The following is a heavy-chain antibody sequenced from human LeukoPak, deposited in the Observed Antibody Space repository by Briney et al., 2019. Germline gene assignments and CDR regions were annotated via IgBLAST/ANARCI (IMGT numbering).Heavy chain of an antibody. CDR1: GGSFSGYY. V-gene: IGHV4-34*01. D-gene: IGHD3-10*01. J-gene: IGHJ4*02. Sequence: PSETLSLTCAVYGGSFSGYYWSWIRQPPGKGLEWIGEIYHSGSTNYNPSLKSRVTISVDTSKNQFSLNLSSVTAPDTAVYYCARGANTLLWFGEIAPFIFDYWGQGTLVTVSS. CDR3: ARGANTLLWFGEIAPFIFDY. CDR2: IYHSGST.